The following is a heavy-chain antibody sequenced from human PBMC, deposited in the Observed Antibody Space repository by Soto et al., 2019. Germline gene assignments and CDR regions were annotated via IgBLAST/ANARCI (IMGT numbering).Heavy chain of an antibody. V-gene: IGHV3-21*01. CDR1: GFTFSSYS. Sequence: GSVRLSCAASGFTFSSYSMNWVRQAPGKGLEWVSSISSSSSYIYYADSVKGRFTISRDDAKNSLYLQMNSLRAEDTAVYYCARDNSYYYDSSGYSAAAYFHTWGQGNVLTISS. CDR2: ISSSSSYI. J-gene: IGHJ1*01. D-gene: IGHD3-22*01. CDR3: ARDNSYYYDSSGYSAAAYFHT.